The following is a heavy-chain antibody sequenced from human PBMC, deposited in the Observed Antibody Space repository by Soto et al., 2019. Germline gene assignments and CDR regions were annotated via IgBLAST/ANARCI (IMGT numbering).Heavy chain of an antibody. CDR1: GYTFTSYG. Sequence: ASVKVSFKASGYTFTSYGISWLRQAPGQGLEWMGWISAYNGNTNYAQKLQGRVTMTTDTSTSTAYMELRSLRSDDTAVYYCARDDYGDDYYYYGIDVWGQGTTVTVSS. J-gene: IGHJ6*02. V-gene: IGHV1-18*01. D-gene: IGHD4-17*01. CDR3: ARDDYGDDYYYYGIDV. CDR2: ISAYNGNT.